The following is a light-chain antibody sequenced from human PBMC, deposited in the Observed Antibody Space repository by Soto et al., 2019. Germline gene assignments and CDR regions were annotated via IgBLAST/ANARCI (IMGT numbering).Light chain of an antibody. CDR2: GAS. CDR3: QQYGRTSGT. Sequence: DILLTQSPCTLSISPGEGATLSCRASQSVSTNFFAWYQQKPGQAPRLLIYGASTRATGIPDRFSGSGSGTDFTLTISRLEPEDFAVYYCQQYGRTSGTFGQGTKV. CDR1: QSVSTNF. V-gene: IGKV3-20*01. J-gene: IGKJ1*01.